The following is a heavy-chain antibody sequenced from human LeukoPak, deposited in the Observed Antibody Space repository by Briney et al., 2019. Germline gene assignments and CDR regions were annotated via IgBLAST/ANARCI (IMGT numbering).Heavy chain of an antibody. J-gene: IGHJ6*03. CDR1: GGSISSGSYY. CDR2: IYTSGST. V-gene: IGHV4-61*02. Sequence: SQTLSLTCTVSGGSISSGSYYWSWIRQPAGKGLEWIGRIYTSGSTNYNPSLKSRVTISVDTSKNQFSLKLSSVTAADTAVYYCARVRLGELSFLYYYYYYMDVWGKGTTVTVSS. D-gene: IGHD3-16*02. CDR3: ARVRLGELSFLYYYYYYMDV.